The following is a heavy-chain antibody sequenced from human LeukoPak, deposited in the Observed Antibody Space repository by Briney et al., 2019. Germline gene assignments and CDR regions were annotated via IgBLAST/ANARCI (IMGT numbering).Heavy chain of an antibody. CDR3: ATYTYYYDSSGYYFFDY. D-gene: IGHD3-22*01. V-gene: IGHV1-24*01. CDR2: FDPEDGET. CDR1: GYTLTELS. J-gene: IGHJ4*02. Sequence: ASVKVSCKVSGYTLTELSMHWVRQAPGKGLEWMGGFDPEDGETIYAQKFQGRVTMTEDTSTDTAYMELSSLGSEDTAVYYCATYTYYYDSSGYYFFDYWGQGTLVTVSS.